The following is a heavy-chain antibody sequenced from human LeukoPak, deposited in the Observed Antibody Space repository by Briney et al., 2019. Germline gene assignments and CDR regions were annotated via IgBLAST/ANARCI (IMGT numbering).Heavy chain of an antibody. D-gene: IGHD1-26*01. J-gene: IGHJ4*02. CDR3: ASRIVGASGGY. V-gene: IGHV4-59*12. Sequence: SETLSLTCNVSGGSISSYYWSWIRQPPGKGLEWIGYIFYSGSTVYNPSLKSRVTISVDKSKNQFSLKLSSVTAADTAVYYCASRIVGASGGYWGQGTLVTVSS. CDR1: GGSISSYY. CDR2: IFYSGST.